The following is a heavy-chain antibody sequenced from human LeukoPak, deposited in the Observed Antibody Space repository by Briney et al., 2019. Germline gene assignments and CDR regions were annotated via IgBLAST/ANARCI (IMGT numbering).Heavy chain of an antibody. CDR3: AKVTGYSDY. J-gene: IGHJ4*02. CDR1: GFSFDDYA. CDR2: ISGDGYAT. D-gene: IGHD3-22*01. V-gene: IGHV3-43*02. Sequence: GGSLRLSCAASGFSFDDYAMHWVRQAPGKGLEWVSLISGDGYATYYADSVKGRFTISRDNSKNTLYLQMNSLRAEDTAVYYCAKVTGYSDYWGQGTLVTVSS.